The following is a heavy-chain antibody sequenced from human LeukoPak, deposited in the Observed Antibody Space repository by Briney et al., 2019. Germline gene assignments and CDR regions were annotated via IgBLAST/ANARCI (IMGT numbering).Heavy chain of an antibody. Sequence: PGGSLRLSCAASGFTFSSYAMSWVRQAPGKGLEWVSAISGSGGSTYYADSVKGRFTISRDNSKNTLYLQMNSTRAEDTAVYYCAKVLTMVIDIDYWGQGTLVTVSS. CDR2: ISGSGGST. J-gene: IGHJ4*02. V-gene: IGHV3-23*01. D-gene: IGHD3-10*01. CDR3: AKVLTMVIDIDY. CDR1: GFTFSSYA.